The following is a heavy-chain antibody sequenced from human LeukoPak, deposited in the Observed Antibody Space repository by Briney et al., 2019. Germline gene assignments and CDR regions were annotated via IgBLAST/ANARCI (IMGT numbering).Heavy chain of an antibody. V-gene: IGHV1-2*02. CDR2: INPNSGGT. CDR3: ASRFSSSWYTIDY. CDR1: GYTFTGYY. J-gene: IGHJ4*02. Sequence: ASVKVSCKASGYTFTGYYMHWVRQAPGQGLEWMGWINPNSGGTNYAQKFQGRVAMTRDTSISTAYMELSRLRSDDTAVYYCASRFSSSWYTIDYWGQGTLVTVSS. D-gene: IGHD6-13*01.